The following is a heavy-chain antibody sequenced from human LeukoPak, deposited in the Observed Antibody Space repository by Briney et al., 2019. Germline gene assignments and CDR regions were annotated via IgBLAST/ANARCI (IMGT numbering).Heavy chain of an antibody. CDR1: GFTFSDYY. CDR3: ARGLVAVAGTRDY. V-gene: IGHV3-11*01. CDR2: ISSSGSTI. J-gene: IGHJ4*02. D-gene: IGHD6-19*01. Sequence: GGSLRLSCAASGFTFSDYYMSWIRQAPGKGLEWVSYISSSGSTIYYADSVKGRFTISRDNSKNTLFLQMNSLRAEDTAVYYCARGLVAVAGTRDYWGQGTLVTVSS.